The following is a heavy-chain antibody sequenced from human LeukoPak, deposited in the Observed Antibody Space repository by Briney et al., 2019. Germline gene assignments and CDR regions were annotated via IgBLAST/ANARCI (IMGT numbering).Heavy chain of an antibody. CDR3: ARRAFSSGYYYFVY. J-gene: IGHJ4*02. V-gene: IGHV4-59*08. D-gene: IGHD3-22*01. CDR2: IYYSGST. Sequence: SETLSLTCTVSGGSISSYYWSWIRQPPGKGLEWIGYIYYSGSTNYNPSLKSRVTISVDTSKNQFSLKLSSVTAADTAVYYRARRAFSSGYYYFVYWGQGTLVTVSS. CDR1: GGSISSYY.